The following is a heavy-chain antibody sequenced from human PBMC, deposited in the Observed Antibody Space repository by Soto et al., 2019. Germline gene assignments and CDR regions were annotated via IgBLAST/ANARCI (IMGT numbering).Heavy chain of an antibody. V-gene: IGHV4-39*01. CDR3: ARRERAAGTDWWFDP. Sequence: QLQLQESGPGLVKPSETLSLTCTVSGGSISSSSFHWGWIRQPPGKGLEWIGSIYYSGSTYYSPSLKGRVTISVDTSKHQFSLELSPVTAADTAVYYGARRERAAGTDWWFDPWGQGTLVTVSS. CDR2: IYYSGST. CDR1: GGSISSSSFH. D-gene: IGHD6-13*01. J-gene: IGHJ5*02.